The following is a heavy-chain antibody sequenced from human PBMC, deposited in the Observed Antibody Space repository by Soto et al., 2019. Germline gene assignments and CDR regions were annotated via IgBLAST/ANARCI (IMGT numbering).Heavy chain of an antibody. CDR2: IYYIGST. CDR1: GGSISSGDYY. D-gene: IGHD3-3*01. J-gene: IGHJ6*02. Sequence: QVQLQESGPGLVKPSQTLSLTCTVSGGSISSGDYYWSWIRQPPGKGLEWIGYIYYIGSTYYNPSLKSRVTISVDTSKNQLSLKLSSVTAADTAVYYCGGLLWGSDGMDVWGQGTTVTVSS. V-gene: IGHV4-30-4*01. CDR3: GGLLWGSDGMDV.